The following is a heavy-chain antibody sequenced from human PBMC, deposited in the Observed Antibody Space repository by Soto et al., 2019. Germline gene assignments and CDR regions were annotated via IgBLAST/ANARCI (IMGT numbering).Heavy chain of an antibody. CDR3: ASANRVVVHFDY. Sequence: SEALSLTCTVSGVSVSSGSYYWSLIRQPPGKGLEWIGYIYYSGSTNYNPSLKSRVTISVDTSKNQFSLKLSSVTAADTAVYYCASANRVVVHFDYWGQGTLVTVSS. CDR2: IYYSGST. J-gene: IGHJ4*02. V-gene: IGHV4-61*01. CDR1: GVSVSSGSYY. D-gene: IGHD2-15*01.